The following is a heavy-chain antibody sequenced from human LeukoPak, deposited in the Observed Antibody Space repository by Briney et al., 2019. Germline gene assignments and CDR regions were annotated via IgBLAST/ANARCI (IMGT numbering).Heavy chain of an antibody. D-gene: IGHD2-2*01. CDR2: INTNTGNP. J-gene: IGHJ5*02. Sequence: ASVKVSCKASGYTFTSYAMNWVRQAPGQGLEWMGWINTNTGNPTYAQGFTGRFFFSLDTSVSTAYLQISSLKAEDTAVYYCARGPSGGVVPAAPPEGGDNWFDPWGQGTLVTVSS. V-gene: IGHV7-4-1*02. CDR3: ARGPSGGVVPAAPPEGGDNWFDP. CDR1: GYTFTSYA.